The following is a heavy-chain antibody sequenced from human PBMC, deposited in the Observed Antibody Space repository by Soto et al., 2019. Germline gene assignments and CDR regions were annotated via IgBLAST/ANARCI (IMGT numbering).Heavy chain of an antibody. CDR3: ARGPLYCSGGSCYSHFDY. CDR2: ISSSSSTI. V-gene: IGHV3-48*02. Sequence: PGGSLRLSFAASGFTFSSYSMNWVRQAPGKGLEWVSYISSSSSTIYYADSVKGRFTISRDNAKNSLYLQMNSLRDEDTAVYYCARGPLYCSGGSCYSHFDYWGQGT. J-gene: IGHJ4*02. CDR1: GFTFSSYS. D-gene: IGHD2-15*01.